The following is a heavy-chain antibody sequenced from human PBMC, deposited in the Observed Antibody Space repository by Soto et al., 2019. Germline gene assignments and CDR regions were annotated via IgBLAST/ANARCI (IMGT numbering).Heavy chain of an antibody. J-gene: IGHJ4*02. CDR3: ASQGYDSSGYYYIDY. D-gene: IGHD3-22*01. CDR2: IIPILGIA. Sequence: SVKVSCKASGGTFSSYTISWVRHAPGQGREWMGRIIPILGIANYAQKFQGRVTITADKSTSTAYMELSSLRSEDTALYYCASQGYDSSGYYYIDYWGQGTLVTVS. CDR1: GGTFSSYT. V-gene: IGHV1-69*02.